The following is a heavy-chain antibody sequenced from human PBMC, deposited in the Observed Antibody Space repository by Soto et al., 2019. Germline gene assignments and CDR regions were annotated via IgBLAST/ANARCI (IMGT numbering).Heavy chain of an antibody. J-gene: IGHJ4*02. V-gene: IGHV1-69*13. CDR3: AKNEGRDGYSFDY. D-gene: IGHD5-12*01. CDR1: GVTFSRQD. CDR2: IIPIFGTP. Sequence: ASVKVSCKASGVTFSRQDMRWVRQAPGQGLEWMGGIIPIFGTPQYAEKFQDRVTITADESTSTAYMELSSLTSEDTAVYYCAKNEGRDGYSFDYWGQGPLVTVSS.